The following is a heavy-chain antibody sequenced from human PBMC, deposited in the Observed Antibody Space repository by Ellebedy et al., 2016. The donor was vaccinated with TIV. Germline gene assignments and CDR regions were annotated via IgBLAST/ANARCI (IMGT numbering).Heavy chain of an antibody. CDR3: ARNPALRYFDWTIDY. V-gene: IGHV4-59*08. J-gene: IGHJ4*02. D-gene: IGHD3-9*01. Sequence: SETLSLXXTVSGGSISSYYWSWIRQTPGKGLEWIAYIHYSGSANYNPSLKSRGTISVDTSKNQFSLKLSSVTAADTAVYYCARNPALRYFDWTIDYWGQGTLVTVSS. CDR2: IHYSGSA. CDR1: GGSISSYY.